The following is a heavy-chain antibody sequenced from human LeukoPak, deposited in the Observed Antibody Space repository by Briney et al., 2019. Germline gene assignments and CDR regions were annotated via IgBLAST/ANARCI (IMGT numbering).Heavy chain of an antibody. Sequence: PSETLSLTCTVSGGSISSYYWSWIRQPPGKGLEWIGYIYYSGSTSYNPSLKSRVTISVDTSKNQFSLKLSSVTAADTAVYYCARDYGAAGFDYWGQGTLVTVSS. J-gene: IGHJ4*02. CDR2: IYYSGST. V-gene: IGHV4-59*01. CDR3: ARDYGAAGFDY. CDR1: GGSISSYY. D-gene: IGHD6-25*01.